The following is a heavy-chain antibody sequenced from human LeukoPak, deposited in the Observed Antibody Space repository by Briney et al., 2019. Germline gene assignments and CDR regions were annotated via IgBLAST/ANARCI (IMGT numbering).Heavy chain of an antibody. CDR1: GYTFTTYD. CDR2: MNPNSGNA. J-gene: IGHJ4*02. V-gene: IGHV1-8*01. Sequence: ASVKVSCKASGYTFTTYDINWVRQARGQELEWMGWMNPNSGNAAYAQKFQGRVTMTRDTSINTAYMELSSLRSEDTAVYFCARYYGSGSYSLKYWGQGTPVTVSS. D-gene: IGHD3-10*01. CDR3: ARYYGSGSYSLKY.